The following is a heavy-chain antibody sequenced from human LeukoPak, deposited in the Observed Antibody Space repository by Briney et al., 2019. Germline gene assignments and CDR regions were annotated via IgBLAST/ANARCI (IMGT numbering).Heavy chain of an antibody. Sequence: KSSETLSLTCTVSGGSISSYYWSWIRQPPGKGLEWVGYINYSGSTNYNPSLKSRVTTSVDTSKNQLSLKLSSVTAADTAVYYCARVIGYCSSTSCFGYFDYWGQGTLVTVSS. V-gene: IGHV4-59*08. D-gene: IGHD2-2*01. J-gene: IGHJ4*02. CDR2: INYSGST. CDR3: ARVIGYCSSTSCFGYFDY. CDR1: GGSISSYY.